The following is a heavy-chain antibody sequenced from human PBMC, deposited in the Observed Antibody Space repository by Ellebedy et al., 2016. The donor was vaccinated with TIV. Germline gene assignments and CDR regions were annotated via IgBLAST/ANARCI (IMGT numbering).Heavy chain of an antibody. CDR1: GGSISDSDYY. J-gene: IGHJ5*02. Sequence: MPSETLSLTCTVSGGSISDSDYYWDWIRQPPGKGLEWIGSIHYRGSTYYNPSLKSRVTIPVDTSKNQFSLNLSSVTAADTAVYYCARDPALPRGRFDPWGQGTLVTVSS. CDR2: IHYRGST. V-gene: IGHV4-39*07. CDR3: ARDPALPRGRFDP.